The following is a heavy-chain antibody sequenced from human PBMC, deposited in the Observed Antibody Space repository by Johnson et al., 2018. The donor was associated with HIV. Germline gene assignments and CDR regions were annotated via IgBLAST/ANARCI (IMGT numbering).Heavy chain of an antibody. V-gene: IGHV3-30*04. CDR3: ARLIAVVIDGFDI. CDR1: GFTFNSYA. D-gene: IGHD3-22*01. Sequence: QVQLVESGGGVVQPGRSLRLFCTASGFTFNSYAMHWVRQAPGKGLEWVAVISYDGSNKYYADSVKGRFTISRDNAKNSLYLQMNTLRAEDTAVYYCARLIAVVIDGFDIWGQGTMVTVSA. J-gene: IGHJ3*02. CDR2: ISYDGSNK.